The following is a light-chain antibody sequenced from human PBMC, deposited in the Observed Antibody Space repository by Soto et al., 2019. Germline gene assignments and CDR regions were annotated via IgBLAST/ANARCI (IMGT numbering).Light chain of an antibody. V-gene: IGLV2-14*01. CDR3: SSYTTNNHVV. J-gene: IGLJ2*01. CDR2: EVT. Sequence: QSALTQPASLSGSPGQSITISCTGTSSDIGAYDYVSWYQQHPGKAPKLMIYEVTNRPSGVSYRFSGSKSGNTASLTISGLQAEDEADYYCSSYTTNNHVVFGGGTKVTVL. CDR1: SSDIGAYDY.